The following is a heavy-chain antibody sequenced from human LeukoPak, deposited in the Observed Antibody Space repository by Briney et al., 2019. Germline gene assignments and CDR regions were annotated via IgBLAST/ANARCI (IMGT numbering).Heavy chain of an antibody. CDR2: IYYSGST. Sequence: KTTQTLSLTCTVSGGSISSGGYYWSWIRQHPGKGLEWIGYIYYSGSTYYNPFLKSRVTISVDTSKNQFSLKLSSVTAADTAVYYCARCRPNWGSYYYGMDVWGQGTTVTVSS. J-gene: IGHJ6*02. V-gene: IGHV4-31*03. CDR1: GGSISSGGYY. CDR3: ARCRPNWGSYYYGMDV. D-gene: IGHD7-27*01.